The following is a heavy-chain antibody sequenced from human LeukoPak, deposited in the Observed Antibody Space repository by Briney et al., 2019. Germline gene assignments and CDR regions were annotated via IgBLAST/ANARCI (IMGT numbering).Heavy chain of an antibody. V-gene: IGHV3-30-3*01. J-gene: IGHJ4*02. CDR1: GFTFSSFA. Sequence: GGSLRLSCAASGFTFSSFAMHWVRQAPGKGLEWVAVISYDGSNKYYADSVKGRFTISRDNSKNTLYLQMNSLRAEDTAVYYCARDGRIQLWSPNYYFDHWGQGTLVTVSS. CDR2: ISYDGSNK. CDR3: ARDGRIQLWSPNYYFDH. D-gene: IGHD5-18*01.